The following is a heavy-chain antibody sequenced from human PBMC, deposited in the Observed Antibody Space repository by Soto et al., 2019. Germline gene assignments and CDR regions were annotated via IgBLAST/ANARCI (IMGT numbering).Heavy chain of an antibody. Sequence: EVQLLESGGGLVQPGGSLRLSCAASGVTFSSYAMSWVRQAPGKGLEWVSAISGSGGSTYYADSVKGRFTISRNNSKNTLYLQMNSLRAEDSAVYYCAKDGKQWLVRDGMDVWGQGTTVTVSS. CDR2: ISGSGGST. CDR3: AKDGKQWLVRDGMDV. V-gene: IGHV3-23*01. D-gene: IGHD6-19*01. J-gene: IGHJ6*02. CDR1: GVTFSSYA.